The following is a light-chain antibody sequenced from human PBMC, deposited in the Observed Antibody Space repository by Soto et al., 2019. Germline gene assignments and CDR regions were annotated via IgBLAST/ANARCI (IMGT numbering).Light chain of an antibody. CDR3: QQRSHSPPMT. J-gene: IGKJ5*01. CDR1: QSVSSY. V-gene: IGKV3-11*01. Sequence: SGGGGDIGACRTSQSVSSYLAWYQQKPGQAPRLLIYDASNRATGIPARFSGSGSGTDFTLTILRLEPDYFAVYSSQQRSHSPPMTFGQGTRLEIK. CDR2: DAS.